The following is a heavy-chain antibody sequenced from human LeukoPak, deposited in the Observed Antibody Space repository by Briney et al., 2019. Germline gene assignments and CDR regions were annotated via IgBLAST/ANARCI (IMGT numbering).Heavy chain of an antibody. CDR1: GYTFTDYF. D-gene: IGHD1-26*01. CDR3: ARVSGGSSYPI. V-gene: IGHV1/OR15-3*02. Sequence: GASVKVSCKASGYTFTDYFMNWMRQAPGQRLEGRGWINAGNGNTNYAQKLQGRVTMTTDTSTSTAYMELRSLRSDDTAVYYCARVSGGSSYPIWGQGTMVTVSS. J-gene: IGHJ3*02. CDR2: INAGNGNT.